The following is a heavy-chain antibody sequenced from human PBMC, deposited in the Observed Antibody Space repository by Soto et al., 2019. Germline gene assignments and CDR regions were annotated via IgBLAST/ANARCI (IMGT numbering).Heavy chain of an antibody. J-gene: IGHJ6*02. V-gene: IGHV4-34*01. D-gene: IGHD3-3*01. CDR1: GGSFSGYY. CDR2: INHSGST. Sequence: KTSETLSLTCAVYGGSFSGYYWSWIRQPPGKGLEWIGEINHSGSTNYNPSLKSRVIISVDTSKNQFSLKLSSVTAADTAVYYCARNGSYYDFWSGYYFGGGMDVWGQGTTVTVSS. CDR3: ARNGSYYDFWSGYYFGGGMDV.